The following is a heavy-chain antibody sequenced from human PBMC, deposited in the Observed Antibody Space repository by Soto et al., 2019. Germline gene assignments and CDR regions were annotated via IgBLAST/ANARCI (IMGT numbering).Heavy chain of an antibody. Sequence: EVQLVESGGGLVQPGGSLRLSCAASGFTFSSYSMNWVRQAPGKGLEWVSYISSSSSTIYYADSVRGRFTISRDNAKNAQSLQMNCLRDEDTAVDYSASCLGLYWGDCTGGGEKFWGQGTLVTVSS. J-gene: IGHJ4*02. CDR1: GFTFSSYS. V-gene: IGHV3-48*02. D-gene: IGHD2-8*02. CDR2: ISSSSSTI. CDR3: ASCLGLYWGDCTGGGEKF.